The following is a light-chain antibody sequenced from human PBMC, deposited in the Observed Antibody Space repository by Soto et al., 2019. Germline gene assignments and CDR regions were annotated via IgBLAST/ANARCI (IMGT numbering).Light chain of an antibody. J-gene: IGKJ4*01. Sequence: EIVLTQSPATLSLSPGERAIISCRASQSVSTYLAWYQQKPGQAPRLLIFDASNRATGIPARFSGSGSGTEFTLTISSLQSEDFAVYYCQQYNNWTPLTFGGGTKVDIK. CDR2: DAS. CDR1: QSVSTY. V-gene: IGKV3-11*01. CDR3: QQYNNWTPLT.